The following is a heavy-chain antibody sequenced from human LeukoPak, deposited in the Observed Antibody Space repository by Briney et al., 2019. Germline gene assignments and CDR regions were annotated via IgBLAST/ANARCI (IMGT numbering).Heavy chain of an antibody. D-gene: IGHD6-13*01. Sequence: GGTLRLSCAASGFTSSSYWMSWVRQAPGKGLEWVANIKQDGSEKYYVDSVKGRFTISRDNAKNSLYLQMNSLRAEDTAVYYCARDQGYSSSWFDYYYYYYMDVWGKGTTVTVSS. CDR3: ARDQGYSSSWFDYYYYYYMDV. V-gene: IGHV3-7*01. CDR2: IKQDGSEK. CDR1: GFTSSSYW. J-gene: IGHJ6*03.